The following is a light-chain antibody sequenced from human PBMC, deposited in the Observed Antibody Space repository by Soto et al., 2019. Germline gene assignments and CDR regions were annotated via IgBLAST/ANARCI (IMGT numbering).Light chain of an antibody. J-gene: IGKJ4*01. Sequence: EIVLTQSPATLSLSPGERATLSCRASQSISNFLAWYQQKPGQAPRILIYDSSKRATDITDRFIGSGSGTDLTLTISSLEPEDFAVYYCHQRSNWPPFTFGGGTKVDIK. CDR3: HQRSNWPPFT. CDR1: QSISNF. CDR2: DSS. V-gene: IGKV3-11*01.